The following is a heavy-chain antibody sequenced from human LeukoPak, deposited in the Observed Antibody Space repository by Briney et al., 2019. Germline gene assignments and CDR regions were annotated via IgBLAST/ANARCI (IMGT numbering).Heavy chain of an antibody. CDR3: AKDGGYSSGWGYYYYYMDV. Sequence: GGSLRLSCAASGFTFSSYAMSWVRQAPGKGLEWVSLISGDGGSTYYADSVKGRFTISRDNSKNSLYLQMNSLRTEDTALYYCAKDGGYSSGWGYYYYYMDVWGKGTTVTVSS. J-gene: IGHJ6*03. D-gene: IGHD6-19*01. V-gene: IGHV3-43*02. CDR2: ISGDGGST. CDR1: GFTFSSYA.